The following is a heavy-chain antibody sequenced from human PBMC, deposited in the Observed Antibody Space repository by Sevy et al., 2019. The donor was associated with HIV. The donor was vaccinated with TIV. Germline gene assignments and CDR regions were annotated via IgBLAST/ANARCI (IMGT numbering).Heavy chain of an antibody. J-gene: IGHJ4*02. CDR3: ASFSGSY. CDR1: GFTFNAYI. CDR2: ISSSGDHI. V-gene: IGHV3-21*01. D-gene: IGHD1-26*01. Sequence: GGSLRLSCAASGFTFNAYIMNWVRQAPGKGLEWVSSISSSGDHIYYADSVKGRFTVSRDNAKNSLYLQINSLRVEDTAVYYCASFSGSYWGQGTLVTVSS.